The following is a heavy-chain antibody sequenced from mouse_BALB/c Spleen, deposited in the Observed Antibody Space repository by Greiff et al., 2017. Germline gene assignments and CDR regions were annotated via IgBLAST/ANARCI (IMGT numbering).Heavy chain of an antibody. Sequence: QVQLQQSGPGLVALSQSLSITCTVSGFSLTSYGVHWVRQPPGKGLEWLGVIWAGGSTNYNSALMSRLSISKDNSKSQVFLKMNSLQTDDTAMYYCAREGGNYEAYWGQGTLVTVSA. CDR1: GFSLTSYG. V-gene: IGHV2-9*02. J-gene: IGHJ3*01. CDR2: IWAGGST. CDR3: AREGGNYEAY. D-gene: IGHD2-1*01.